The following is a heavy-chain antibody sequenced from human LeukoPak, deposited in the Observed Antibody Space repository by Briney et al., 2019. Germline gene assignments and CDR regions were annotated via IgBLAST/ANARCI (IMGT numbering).Heavy chain of an antibody. J-gene: IGHJ6*02. V-gene: IGHV3-74*01. CDR2: INSDGSST. CDR3: ARDRIAPPPYYYYGMDV. Sequence: GGSLRLSCAASGFTFSSYWMHWVRQAPGKELVWVSRINSDGSSTSYADSVKGRFTISRDNAKNTLYLQMNSLRAEDTAVYYCARDRIAPPPYYYYGMDVWGQGTTVTVSS. CDR1: GFTFSSYW. D-gene: IGHD6-13*01.